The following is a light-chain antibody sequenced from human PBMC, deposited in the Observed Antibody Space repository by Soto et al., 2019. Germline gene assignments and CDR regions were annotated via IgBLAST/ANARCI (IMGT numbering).Light chain of an antibody. J-gene: IGLJ1*01. CDR2: DVS. V-gene: IGLV2-14*03. CDR3: SSYTTTRGNV. Sequence: QSALTQPASVSGSPGQSITISCTGTSSDVGAYNYVSWYRQYPGTAPKFMIYDVSNRPSGISDRFSGSKSGNTASLTISGLQAEDEADYYCSSYTTTRGNVFGTGTKLTVL. CDR1: SSDVGAYNY.